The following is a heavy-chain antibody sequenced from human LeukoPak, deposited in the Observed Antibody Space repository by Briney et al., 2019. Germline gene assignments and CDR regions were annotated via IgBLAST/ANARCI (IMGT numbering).Heavy chain of an antibody. CDR2: ISNSGST. CDR1: GGSISSYF. Sequence: SETLSLTCIVSGGSISSYFWSWIRQPPGKGLEWIGYISNSGSTNYNPSLKSRVTISADTSKNQFSLKLSSVTAADTAVFYCARDRYGDSRIIDYWGQGTLVTVSS. D-gene: IGHD4-17*01. CDR3: ARDRYGDSRIIDY. V-gene: IGHV4-59*01. J-gene: IGHJ4*02.